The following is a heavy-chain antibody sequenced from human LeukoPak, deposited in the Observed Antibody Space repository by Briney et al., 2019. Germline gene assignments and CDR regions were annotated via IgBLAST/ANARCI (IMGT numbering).Heavy chain of an antibody. J-gene: IGHJ4*02. Sequence: ASVKVSCKASGYTFTGYGISWVRQAPGQGLEWMGWISAYNGNTNYAQKLQGRVTMTTDTSTSTAYMELRSLRSDDTAVYYCARAGAYCGGDCYSADYWGQGTLVTVSS. CDR2: ISAYNGNT. CDR1: GYTFTGYG. D-gene: IGHD2-21*02. CDR3: ARAGAYCGGDCYSADY. V-gene: IGHV1-18*01.